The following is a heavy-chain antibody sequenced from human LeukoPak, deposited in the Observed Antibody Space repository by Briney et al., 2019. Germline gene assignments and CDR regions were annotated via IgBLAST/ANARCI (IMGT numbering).Heavy chain of an antibody. CDR2: IYYSGST. CDR1: GGSISSYY. J-gene: IGHJ4*02. D-gene: IGHD3-10*01. CDR3: ARAGYYYGSGSHFDY. Sequence: PSETLSLTCTVSGGSISSYYWSWIRQPPGKGLEWIGYIYYSGSTNYNPSLKSRVTISVDTSKNQFSLKLSSVTAADTAVYYCARAGYYYGSGSHFDYWGQGTLVTVSS. V-gene: IGHV4-59*12.